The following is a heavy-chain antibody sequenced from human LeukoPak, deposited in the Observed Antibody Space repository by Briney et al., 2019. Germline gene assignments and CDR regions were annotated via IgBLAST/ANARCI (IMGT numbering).Heavy chain of an antibody. CDR1: GGSISSGGYS. Sequence: PSETLSLTCAVSGGSISSGGYSWSWIRQPPGTGLEWIGYIYHSGSTYYNPSLKSRVTISVDRSKNQFSLKLSSVTAADTAVYYCARGYDYGDQGWFDPWGQGTLVTVSS. D-gene: IGHD4-17*01. V-gene: IGHV4-30-2*01. CDR3: ARGYDYGDQGWFDP. J-gene: IGHJ5*02. CDR2: IYHSGST.